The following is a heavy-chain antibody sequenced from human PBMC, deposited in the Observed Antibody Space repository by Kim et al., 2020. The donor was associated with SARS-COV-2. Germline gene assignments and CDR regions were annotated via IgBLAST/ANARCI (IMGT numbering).Heavy chain of an antibody. Sequence: GGSLRLSCAAYGFNFRSYAMTWVRQAPGKGLEWVSSISVTGDYTYYADSVKGRFTVSRDNSENTLYLQMHSLRADDTAIFYCAKGKLGRQFGGGGFDDWGQGTLVTVSS. D-gene: IGHD3-10*01. J-gene: IGHJ4*02. CDR3: AKGKLGRQFGGGGFDD. CDR1: GFNFRSYA. CDR2: ISVTGDYT. V-gene: IGHV3-23*01.